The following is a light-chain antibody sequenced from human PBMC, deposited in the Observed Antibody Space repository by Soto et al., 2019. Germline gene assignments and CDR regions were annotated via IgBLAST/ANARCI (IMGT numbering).Light chain of an antibody. V-gene: IGLV1-44*01. J-gene: IGLJ2*01. CDR3: AVWDDSLNAVV. CDR2: TNN. Sequence: QSVLTQPPSVSGTPGHKVSISCSGSTSNLGGNTVNWYQQLPGTAPKLLIYTNNQRPSGVPDRFSGSKSGTSASLAISGLRSEDEADFYCAVWDDSLNAVVFGGGIKLTVL. CDR1: TSNLGGNT.